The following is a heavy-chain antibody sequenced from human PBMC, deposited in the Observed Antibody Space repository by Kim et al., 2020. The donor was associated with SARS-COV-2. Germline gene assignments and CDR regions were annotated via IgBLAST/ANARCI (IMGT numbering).Heavy chain of an antibody. V-gene: IGHV3-33*01. D-gene: IGHD6-6*01. Sequence: GGSLRLSCAASGFTFSSYGMHWVRQAPGKGLEWVAVIWYDGSNKYYADSVKGRFTISRDNSKNTLYLQMNSLRAEDTAVYYCARDGRIAARPDYYYGMDVWGQGTTVTVSS. CDR3: ARDGRIAARPDYYYGMDV. J-gene: IGHJ6*02. CDR1: GFTFSSYG. CDR2: IWYDGSNK.